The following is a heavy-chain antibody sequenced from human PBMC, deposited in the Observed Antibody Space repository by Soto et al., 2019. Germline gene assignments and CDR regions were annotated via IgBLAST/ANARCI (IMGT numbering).Heavy chain of an antibody. V-gene: IGHV1-18*01. D-gene: IGHD5-18*01. CDR2: ISAYTRNT. J-gene: IGHJ6*02. Sequence: GASVKVSCKASGYTFTNYGVSWVRQAPGQRLEWMGWISAYTRNTNYAQMFQGRVTMTTDTSTSTAYMELRSLTSDDTAVYYCARDKGYGFGWSSSSGMDVWGQGTTVTVSS. CDR3: ARDKGYGFGWSSSSGMDV. CDR1: GYTFTNYG.